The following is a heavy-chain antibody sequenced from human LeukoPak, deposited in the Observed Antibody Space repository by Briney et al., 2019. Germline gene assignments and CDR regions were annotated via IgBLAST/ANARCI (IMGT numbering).Heavy chain of an antibody. V-gene: IGHV4-34*01. CDR3: ARGLPLNR. CDR1: GGSFSGYY. CDR2: INHSGST. J-gene: IGHJ5*02. Sequence: SETLSLTCAVYGGSFSGYYWSWIRQPPGKGLEWIGEINHSGSTNYNPSLKSRVTISVDTSKNQFSLKLSSVTAADTAVYYCARGLPLNRWGQGTLVTVSS.